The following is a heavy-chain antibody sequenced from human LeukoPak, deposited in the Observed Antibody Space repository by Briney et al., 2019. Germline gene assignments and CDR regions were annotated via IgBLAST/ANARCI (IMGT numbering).Heavy chain of an antibody. J-gene: IGHJ4*02. V-gene: IGHV3-48*04. D-gene: IGHD3-22*01. CDR2: ISSSGRTI. Sequence: PGGSLRLPCAASGFTFSSYWMTWVRQAPGKGLEWVSFISSSGRTIYYADSVKGRFTISRDNAKNSLYLQMNSLRAEDTAVYYCARVGGYYDSSGYYYVPIDYWGQGTLVTVSS. CDR1: GFTFSSYW. CDR3: ARVGGYYDSSGYYYVPIDY.